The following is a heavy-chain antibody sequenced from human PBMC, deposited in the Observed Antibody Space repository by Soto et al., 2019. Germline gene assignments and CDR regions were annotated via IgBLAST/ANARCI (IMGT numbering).Heavy chain of an antibody. V-gene: IGHV1-2*04. D-gene: IGHD6-19*01. J-gene: IGHJ3*02. CDR3: AKIAVASSAFDI. Sequence: ASVKVSCKASGYTFTGYYMHWVRQAPGQGLEWMGWINPNSGGTNYAQKFQGWVTMTRGTSISTAYMELSRLRSDDTAVYYCAKIAVASSAFDIWGQGTMVTVSS. CDR2: INPNSGGT. CDR1: GYTFTGYY.